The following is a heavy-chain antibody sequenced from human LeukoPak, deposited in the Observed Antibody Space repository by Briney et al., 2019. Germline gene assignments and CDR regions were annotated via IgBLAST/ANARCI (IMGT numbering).Heavy chain of an antibody. CDR2: IDDNGSA. CDR3: ARMGDTSFFYNIYMDV. V-gene: IGHV4-59*02. J-gene: IGHJ6*03. CDR1: GASVSTYD. Sequence: MSSETLSLTCSVSGASVSTYDWSWIRQPPGEGLEWIGYIDDNGSADYNPSLNGRVTTSVHRSRNRLSLRLSSVTAADTAVYYCARMGDTSFFYNIYMDVWGKGTTVIVSS. D-gene: IGHD3-16*01.